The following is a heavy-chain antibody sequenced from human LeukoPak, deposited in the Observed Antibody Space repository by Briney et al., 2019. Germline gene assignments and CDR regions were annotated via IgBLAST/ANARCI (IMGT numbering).Heavy chain of an antibody. D-gene: IGHD6-19*01. CDR1: GGSISSYY. V-gene: IGHV4-59*08. J-gene: IGHJ4*02. CDR3: ARLEWQVYYFDY. Sequence: PSETLSLTCTVSGGSISSYYWSWIRQPPGKGLEWIGYIYYSGSTNYNPSLKSRVTISVDTSKNQFSLKLSSVTAADTAVYYCARLEWQVYYFDYWGQGTLVTVSS. CDR2: IYYSGST.